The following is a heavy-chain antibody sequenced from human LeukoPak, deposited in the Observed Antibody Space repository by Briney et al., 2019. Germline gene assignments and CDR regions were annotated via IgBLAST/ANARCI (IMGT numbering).Heavy chain of an antibody. CDR3: AKGSVHCSSTSCYSWNWYFDL. V-gene: IGHV3-30*02. J-gene: IGHJ2*01. Sequence: GGSLRLSCAASGFTFSSYGMHWVRQAPGKGLEWVAFIRYDGSNKYYADSVKGRFTISRDNSKNTLYPQMNSLRAGDTAVYYCAKGSVHCSSTSCYSWNWYFDLWGRGTLVTVSS. D-gene: IGHD2-2*01. CDR2: IRYDGSNK. CDR1: GFTFSSYG.